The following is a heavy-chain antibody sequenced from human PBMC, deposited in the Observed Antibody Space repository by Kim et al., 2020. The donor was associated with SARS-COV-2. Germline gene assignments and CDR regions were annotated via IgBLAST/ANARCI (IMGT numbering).Heavy chain of an antibody. V-gene: IGHV3-53*01. Sequence: GGSLRLSCAASGFTVSSNYMSWVRQAPGKGLEWVSVIYSGGSTYYADSVKGRFTISRDNSKNTLYLQMNSLRAEDPAVYYCARGAATVVTPVDYWGQGALVTVSS. D-gene: IGHD4-17*01. CDR1: GFTVSSNY. CDR3: ARGAATVVTPVDY. CDR2: IYSGGST. J-gene: IGHJ4*02.